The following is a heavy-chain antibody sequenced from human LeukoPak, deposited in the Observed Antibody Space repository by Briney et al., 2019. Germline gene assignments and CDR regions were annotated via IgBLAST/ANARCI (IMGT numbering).Heavy chain of an antibody. CDR2: IYYSGST. D-gene: IGHD1-26*01. Sequence: SETLSLTCTVSGGSISTYYWTWLRQPPGKGLEWIGYIYYSGSTNYNPSLKSRVTISLDTSKNQFSLKLTSVTAADTAVYYCARAVEATQGGHYYYYYMDVWGKGATVTVSS. CDR3: ARAVEATQGGHYYYYYMDV. CDR1: GGSISTYY. J-gene: IGHJ6*03. V-gene: IGHV4-59*01.